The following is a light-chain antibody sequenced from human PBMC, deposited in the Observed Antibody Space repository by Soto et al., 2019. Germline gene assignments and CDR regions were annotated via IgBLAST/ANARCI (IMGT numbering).Light chain of an antibody. J-gene: IGLJ2*01. CDR1: SSDVGGYNY. CDR2: EVS. V-gene: IGLV2-8*01. CDR3: VTWDSSLSAAV. Sequence: QSVLTQPPSASGSPGQSVTISCTGTSSDVGGYNYVSWYQQHPGKAPKLMIYEVSKRPSGVPDRFSGSKSGNTASLTVSGLQAEDEADYYCVTWDSSLSAAVFGGGTKVTVL.